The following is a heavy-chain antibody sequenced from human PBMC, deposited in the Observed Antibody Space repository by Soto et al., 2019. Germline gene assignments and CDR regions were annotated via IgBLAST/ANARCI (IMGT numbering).Heavy chain of an antibody. CDR2: ISWYSGSI. J-gene: IGHJ3*02. Sequence: EVQLVESGGGLVQPGRSLRLSCAASGFSFDDYAMHWVRQAPGNGLVWVSGISWYSGSIGYADSVKGRFTISRDNAKNSLYLQMNSLRAEDTALYYCAKWDDYGDRKEAFDIWGQGTMVTVSS. CDR3: AKWDDYGDRKEAFDI. CDR1: GFSFDDYA. D-gene: IGHD4-17*01. V-gene: IGHV3-9*01.